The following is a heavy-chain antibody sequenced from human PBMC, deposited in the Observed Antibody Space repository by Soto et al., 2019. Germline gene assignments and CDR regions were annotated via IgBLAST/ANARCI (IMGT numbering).Heavy chain of an antibody. CDR2: IGYRGAS. J-gene: IGHJ6*02. D-gene: IGHD3-10*01. CDR3: ARHGFGSLHGLVDV. CDR1: GGSITNYY. V-gene: IGHV4-59*08. Sequence: QVQLQESGPGLVKPSETLSLTCTVSGGSITNYYCSWFRQSPGKGLEWIGYIGYRGASAYNLSLKRRVTMSVDTSKTQFSLMLESVTATDTAVYYCARHGFGSLHGLVDVWGQGTTVIVSS.